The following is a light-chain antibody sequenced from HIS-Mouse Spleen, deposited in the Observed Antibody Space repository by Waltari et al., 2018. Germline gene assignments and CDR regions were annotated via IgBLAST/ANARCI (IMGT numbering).Light chain of an antibody. J-gene: IGLJ3*02. CDR2: EVR. CDR3: SSYTSSSAWV. Sequence: LTQPASVSGSPGQSITISCTGTSSDVGGYNYVSWYQQHPGKAPKLMIYEVRNRPSGVSNRFSGSKSGNTASLTISGLQAEDEADYYCSSYTSSSAWVFGGGTKLTVL. V-gene: IGLV2-14*01. CDR1: SSDVGGYNY.